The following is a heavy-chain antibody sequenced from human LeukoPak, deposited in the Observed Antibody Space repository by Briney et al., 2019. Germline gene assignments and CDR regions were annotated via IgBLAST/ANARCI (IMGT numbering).Heavy chain of an antibody. Sequence: SETLSLTCTVSGGSISSYYWSWIRQPPGKGLEWIGYIYYSGSTNYNPSLKSRVTIPIDTSKNQFSLKLRSVTAADTAVYYCARRVSSRRYGNAFDIWGQGTMVTVSS. CDR1: GGSISSYY. J-gene: IGHJ3*02. CDR3: ARRVSSRRYGNAFDI. CDR2: IYYSGST. V-gene: IGHV4-59*01. D-gene: IGHD6-13*01.